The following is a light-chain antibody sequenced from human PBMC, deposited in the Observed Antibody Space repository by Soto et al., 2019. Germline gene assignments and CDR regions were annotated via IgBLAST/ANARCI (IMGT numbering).Light chain of an antibody. Sequence: QSLVRHPASVTAAPGQKVTISCSGSSSNIGGNSVSWYQQLPGTAPKLLIYDDNKRPSGIPDRFSGSKSGTSATLGITGFQTGDEADYYCGSWDSSPSAYVFGTGTKVTVL. CDR1: SSNIGGNS. CDR3: GSWDSSPSAYV. CDR2: DDN. V-gene: IGLV1-51*01. J-gene: IGLJ1*01.